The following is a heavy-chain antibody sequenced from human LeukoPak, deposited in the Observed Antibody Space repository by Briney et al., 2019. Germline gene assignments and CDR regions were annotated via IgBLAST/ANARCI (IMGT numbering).Heavy chain of an antibody. J-gene: IGHJ4*02. CDR3: ATKQWLAPPPDS. D-gene: IGHD6-19*01. Sequence: GGSLRLSCAASGFTFSKYWMLWVRQAPGTGLESVSRINTDGTVTTYTDSVKGRFTVSRDNADNTMFLQMNSVRDEDTAVYYCATKQWLAPPPDSWGQGTPVTVSS. V-gene: IGHV3-74*01. CDR1: GFTFSKYW. CDR2: INTDGTVT.